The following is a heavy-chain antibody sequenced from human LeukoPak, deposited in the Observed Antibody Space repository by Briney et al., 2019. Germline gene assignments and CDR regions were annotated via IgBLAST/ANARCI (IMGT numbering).Heavy chain of an antibody. D-gene: IGHD6-19*01. J-gene: IGHJ4*02. CDR2: IKSKTDGGTT. CDR1: GFTCSNAW. CDR3: TTDSSGWYPPLWY. Sequence: GGSLRLSCAASGFTCSNAWMSWVRQAPGKGLEWVGRIKSKTDGGTTDYAAPVKGRFTISRDDSKNTLYLQMNSLKTEDTAVYYCTTDSSGWYPPLWYWGQGTLVTVSS. V-gene: IGHV3-15*01.